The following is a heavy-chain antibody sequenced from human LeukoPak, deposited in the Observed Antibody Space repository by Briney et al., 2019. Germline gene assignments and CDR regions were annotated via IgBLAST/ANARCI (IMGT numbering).Heavy chain of an antibody. D-gene: IGHD5-12*01. CDR2: NYYRGST. J-gene: IGHJ5*01. Sequence: SQTLCLTCTVSGGSFSSYYWSWIRQPPGKGLEWIGYNYYRGSTNYNPSLTSRVTISLDTSKNQFSLKLGPVAAADPAVFYCVRAVGPVGGYDSPWGKGTLVTVSS. CDR3: VRAVGPVGGYDSP. V-gene: IGHV4-59*01. CDR1: GGSFSSYY.